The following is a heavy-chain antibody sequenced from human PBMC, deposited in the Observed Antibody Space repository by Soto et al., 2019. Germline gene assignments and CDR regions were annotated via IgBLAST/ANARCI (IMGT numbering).Heavy chain of an antibody. J-gene: IGHJ5*02. V-gene: IGHV4-39*01. CDR3: GRPWGIGLTPPGP. D-gene: IGHD6-13*01. CDR2: IYYSGKT. Sequence: ASETLSLTCTVSGASINNTSYYWGWIRQSPGKGLEWIGNIYYSGKTYYSPSLKSRVSISVDASRNQFSLRLSSVAAADTAVYYCGRPWGIGLTPPGPWAQGGLVTVFS. CDR1: GASINNTSYY.